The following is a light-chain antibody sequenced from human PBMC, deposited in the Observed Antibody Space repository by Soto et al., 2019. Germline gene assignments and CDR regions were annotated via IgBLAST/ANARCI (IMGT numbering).Light chain of an antibody. CDR1: SGSVSTSYY. V-gene: IGLV8-61*01. J-gene: IGLJ2*01. CDR2: NTT. CDR3: ALYVGSGTVV. Sequence: QAVVTQEPSFSVSPGGTVILTCGLTSGSVSTSYYPSWYQQSPGLAPRTLIYNTTTRSSGVPDRCSGSILGNKAALTITGAPSDDESDYLCALYVGSGTVVFGGGTKLTVL.